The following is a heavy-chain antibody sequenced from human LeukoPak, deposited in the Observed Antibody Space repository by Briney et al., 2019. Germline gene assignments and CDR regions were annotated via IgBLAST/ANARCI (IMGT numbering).Heavy chain of an antibody. CDR3: ARARGGYDFDY. V-gene: IGHV3-7*03. D-gene: IGHD5-12*01. CDR1: RFTFSSYW. Sequence: PGGSLRLSCAASRFTFSSYWMSWVRQAPGKGLEWVANIKQDGSEKYYVDSVKGRFTISRDNAKNSLYLQLNSLRAEDTAVYYCARARGGYDFDYWGQGTPVTVSS. J-gene: IGHJ4*02. CDR2: IKQDGSEK.